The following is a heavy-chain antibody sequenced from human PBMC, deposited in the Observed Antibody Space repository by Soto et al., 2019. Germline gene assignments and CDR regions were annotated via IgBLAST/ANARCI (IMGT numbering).Heavy chain of an antibody. D-gene: IGHD3-3*01. V-gene: IGHV1-3*01. CDR1: GYTFTSYA. CDR2: INAGNGNT. CDR3: ARGVITIFGVIIETRYFDY. J-gene: IGHJ4*02. Sequence: ASVKVSCKASGYTFTSYAMHWVRQAPGQRLEWMGWINAGNGNTKYSQKLQGRVTITRDTSASTAYMELSSLRSEDTAVYYCARGVITIFGVIIETRYFDYWGQGTLVTVSS.